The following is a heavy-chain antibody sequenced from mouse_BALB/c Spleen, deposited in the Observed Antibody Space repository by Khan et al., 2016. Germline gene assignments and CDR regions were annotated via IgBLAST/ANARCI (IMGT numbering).Heavy chain of an antibody. V-gene: IGHV3-2*02. Sequence: EVKLLESGPGLVKPSQSLSLTCTVSGYSITSDYAWNWIRQFPGNKLEWMGYISYSASTSYNPSLKSRISITRATSKHQFFLQLNSVTTADTATYYCARSGKMITSWFAYWGQGTLVTVSA. J-gene: IGHJ3*01. D-gene: IGHD2-4*01. CDR3: ARSGKMITSWFAY. CDR2: ISYSAST. CDR1: GYSITSDYA.